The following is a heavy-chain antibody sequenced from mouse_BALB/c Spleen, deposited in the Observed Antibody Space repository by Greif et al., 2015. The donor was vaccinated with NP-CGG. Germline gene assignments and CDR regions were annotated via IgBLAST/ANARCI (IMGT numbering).Heavy chain of an antibody. CDR1: GFTFSDYY. Sequence: EVQRVESGGGLVKPGGSLKLSCAASGFTFSDYYMYWVRQTPEKRLEWVATISDGGSYTYYPDSVKGRFTISRDNAKNNLYLQMSSLKSEDTAMYYCARDRDPYRGYYAMDYWGQGTSVTVSS. D-gene: IGHD2-12*01. J-gene: IGHJ4*01. V-gene: IGHV5-4*02. CDR3: ARDRDPYRGYYAMDY. CDR2: ISDGGSYT.